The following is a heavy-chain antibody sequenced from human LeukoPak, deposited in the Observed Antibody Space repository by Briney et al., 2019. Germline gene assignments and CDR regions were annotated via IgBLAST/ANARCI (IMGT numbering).Heavy chain of an antibody. CDR3: ARDRGYSYGIRSPLDY. J-gene: IGHJ4*02. CDR1: GFTFSNYA. CDR2: ISYDGSNK. V-gene: IGHV3-30-3*01. D-gene: IGHD5-18*01. Sequence: GGSLRLSCAASGFTFSNYAMHWVRQAPGKGLEWVAVISYDGSNKYYADSVKGRFTISRDNSKNTLYLQMNSLRAEDTAVYYCARDRGYSYGIRSPLDYWGQGTLVTVSS.